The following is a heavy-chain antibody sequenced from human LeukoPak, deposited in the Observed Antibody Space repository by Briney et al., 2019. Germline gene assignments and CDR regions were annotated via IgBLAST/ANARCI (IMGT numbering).Heavy chain of an antibody. CDR2: INTDGSST. J-gene: IGHJ5*02. D-gene: IGHD4-17*01. CDR1: GFTFISYW. V-gene: IGHV3-74*01. CDR3: ARGVNGDSRFDP. Sequence: GSLRLSCSASGFTFISYWMHWVLQAPGKGLVWGSRINTDGSSTNYADSVKGRFTISRDNAKNTLYLQMNSLRAEDTAVYYCARGVNGDSRFDPWGQGTLVTVSS.